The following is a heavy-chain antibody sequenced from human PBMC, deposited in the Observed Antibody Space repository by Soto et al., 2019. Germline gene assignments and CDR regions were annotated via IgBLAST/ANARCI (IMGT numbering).Heavy chain of an antibody. CDR2: IYHSGST. V-gene: IGHV4-4*02. J-gene: IGHJ6*03. CDR1: SGSISSSNW. Sequence: SETLSLTCAVSSGSISSSNWWSWVRQPPGKGLEWIGEIYHSGSTNYNPSLKSRVTISVDKSKNQFSLKLSSVTAADTAVYYCASRGYYYGSGSYSYYMDVWGKGTTVTVSS. CDR3: ASRGYYYGSGSYSYYMDV. D-gene: IGHD3-10*01.